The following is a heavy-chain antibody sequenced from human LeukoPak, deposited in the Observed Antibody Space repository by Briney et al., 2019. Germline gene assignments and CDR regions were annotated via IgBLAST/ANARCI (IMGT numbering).Heavy chain of an antibody. V-gene: IGHV3-30*02. CDR2: IWYDGSNK. CDR3: AKSDLYCSSSSCYPDY. D-gene: IGHD2-2*01. CDR1: GFTFSSYG. J-gene: IGHJ4*02. Sequence: GGSLRLSCSASGFTFSSYGMHWVRQAPGKGLEWVASIWYDGSNKWYADSVKGRLTISRDNSKNTLYLQMNSLRPEDTAVYYCAKSDLYCSSSSCYPDYWGQGTLVTVSS.